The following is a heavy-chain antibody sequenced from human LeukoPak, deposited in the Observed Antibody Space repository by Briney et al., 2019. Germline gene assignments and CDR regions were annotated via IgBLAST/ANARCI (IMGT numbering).Heavy chain of an antibody. CDR1: GGTFSSYA. Sequence: SVKVSCKASGGTFSSYAISWVRQAPGQGLEWMGGIIPIFGTANYAQKFQGRVTITTDESTSTAYMELSSLRSEDTAVYYCARVVGRFLEWGRYYYYMDVWGKGTTVTVSS. D-gene: IGHD3-3*01. CDR3: ARVVGRFLEWGRYYYYMDV. V-gene: IGHV1-69*05. J-gene: IGHJ6*03. CDR2: IIPIFGTA.